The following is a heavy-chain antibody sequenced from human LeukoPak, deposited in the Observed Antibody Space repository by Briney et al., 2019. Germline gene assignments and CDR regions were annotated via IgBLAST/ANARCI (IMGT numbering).Heavy chain of an antibody. Sequence: GGSLRLSCAASGFTFSSYAMHWVRQAPGKGLEWVAVISYDRSNKYYADSVKGRFTISRDNSKNTLYLQMNSLRAEDTAVYYCARDTFGVVVLGAFDIWGQGTMVTVSS. CDR3: ARDTFGVVVLGAFDI. J-gene: IGHJ3*02. CDR1: GFTFSSYA. CDR2: ISYDRSNK. D-gene: IGHD3-3*01. V-gene: IGHV3-30*04.